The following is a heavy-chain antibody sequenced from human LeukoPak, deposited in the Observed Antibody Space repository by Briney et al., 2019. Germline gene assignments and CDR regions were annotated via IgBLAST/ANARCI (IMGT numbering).Heavy chain of an antibody. J-gene: IGHJ4*02. D-gene: IGHD3-22*01. CDR1: GGTFSSYA. Sequence: ASVKVSCKASGGTFSSYAISWVRQAPGQGLEWMGWIYPNSGGTNYAQKFQGWVTMTRDTSISTAYMELSGLRSDDTAVYYCARGPTDYYDGSAERRGFDYWGQGTLVTVSS. V-gene: IGHV1-2*04. CDR3: ARGPTDYYDGSAERRGFDY. CDR2: IYPNSGGT.